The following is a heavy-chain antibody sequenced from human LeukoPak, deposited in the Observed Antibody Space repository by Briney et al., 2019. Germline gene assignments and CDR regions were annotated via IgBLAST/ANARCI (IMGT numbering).Heavy chain of an antibody. CDR1: GFTVSSNY. CDR3: ARDDMVRGVRAFDI. CDR2: IYSGGST. J-gene: IGHJ3*02. V-gene: IGHV3-66*01. D-gene: IGHD3-10*01. Sequence: GGSLRLSCAASGFTVSSNYMSWVRQAPGKGLEWVSVIYSGGSTYYADSAKGRFTISRDNSKNTLYLQMNSLRAEDTAVYYCARDDMVRGVRAFDIWGQGTMVTVSS.